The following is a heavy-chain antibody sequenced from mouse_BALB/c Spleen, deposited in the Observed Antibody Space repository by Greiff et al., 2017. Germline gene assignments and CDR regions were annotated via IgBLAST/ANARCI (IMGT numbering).Heavy chain of an antibody. CDR1: GFNIKDTY. J-gene: IGHJ1*01. CDR3: TRLASPNFDV. V-gene: IGHV14-3*02. Sequence: VQLQQSGAELVKPGASVKLSCTASGFNIKDTYMHWVKQRPEQGLEWIGRIDPANGNTKYDPKFQGKATITADTSSNTAYLQLSSLTSEDSAVYYCTRLASPNFDVWGAGTTVTVSS. CDR2: IDPANGNT.